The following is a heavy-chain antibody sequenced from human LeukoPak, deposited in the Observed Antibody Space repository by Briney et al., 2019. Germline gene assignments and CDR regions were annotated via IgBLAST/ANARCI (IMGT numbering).Heavy chain of an antibody. J-gene: IGHJ4*02. Sequence: LRLSCAASGFTFSSYAMSWIRQPPGKGLEWIGYIYHRGSTYYNPSLKSRVTISIDRFKNQFSLELSSVTAADTAVYYCARDGGGGSYYHYPGAYYFDYWGQGTLVTVSS. CDR2: IYHRGST. CDR3: ARDGGGGSYYHYPGAYYFDY. V-gene: IGHV4-30-2*01. D-gene: IGHD1-26*01. CDR1: GFTFSSYA.